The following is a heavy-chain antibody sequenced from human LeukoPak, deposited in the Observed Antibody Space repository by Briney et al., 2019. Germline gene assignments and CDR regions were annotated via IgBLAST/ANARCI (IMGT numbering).Heavy chain of an antibody. D-gene: IGHD1-26*01. Sequence: GGSLRLSCAASGLTFSSYSMNWVPQAPGKGREWVSYIGSSDSTTDYADSVKGRFTISRDNAKNSLYLQMNSLRDEDTAVYYCARDSAWAFDYWGQGTLVTVSS. CDR1: GLTFSSYS. J-gene: IGHJ4*02. CDR2: IGSSDSTT. V-gene: IGHV3-48*02. CDR3: ARDSAWAFDY.